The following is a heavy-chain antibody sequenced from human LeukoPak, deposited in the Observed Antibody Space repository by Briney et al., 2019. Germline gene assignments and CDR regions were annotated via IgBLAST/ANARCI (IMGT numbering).Heavy chain of an antibody. CDR3: ASGSRAVAAMGGDY. CDR1: GGSFSGYY. Sequence: SETLSLTCAVYGGSFSGYYWSWIRQPPGKGLEWIGEINHSGSTNYNPSLKSRVTISVDTSKNQFSLKLSSVTAADTAVYYCASGSRAVAAMGGDYWGQGTLVTVSS. J-gene: IGHJ4*02. V-gene: IGHV4-34*01. D-gene: IGHD2-15*01. CDR2: INHSGST.